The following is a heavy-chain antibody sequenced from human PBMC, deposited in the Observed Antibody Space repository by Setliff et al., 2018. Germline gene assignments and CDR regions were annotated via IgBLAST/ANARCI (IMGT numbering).Heavy chain of an antibody. D-gene: IGHD3-22*01. CDR3: VRGSAYSSGSFDC. Sequence: GASVKVSCKASGYTLSNSILSWVRQAPGQGLEWVGWISAYNGKTYSAQKFQDRVTLTTHTSTNMGYLELRDLRSDDTAMYYCVRGSAYSSGSFDCWGQGTLVTVSS. CDR2: ISAYNGKT. CDR1: GYTLSNSI. J-gene: IGHJ4*02. V-gene: IGHV1-18*01.